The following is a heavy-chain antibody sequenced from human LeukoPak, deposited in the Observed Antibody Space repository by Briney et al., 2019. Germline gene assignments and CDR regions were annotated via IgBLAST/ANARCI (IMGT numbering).Heavy chain of an antibody. V-gene: IGHV3-48*03. J-gene: IGHJ3*02. CDR3: ARGLYSRTTVTTLAFDT. CDR2: ISSSGSTI. Sequence: GGSLRLSCAASGFTFSSYEMNWVRQAPGKGLEWVSYISSSGSTIYYADSVKGRFTISRDNAKNSLYLQMNSLRAEDTAVYYCARGLYSRTTVTTLAFDTWGQGTMVTVSS. CDR1: GFTFSSYE. D-gene: IGHD4-17*01.